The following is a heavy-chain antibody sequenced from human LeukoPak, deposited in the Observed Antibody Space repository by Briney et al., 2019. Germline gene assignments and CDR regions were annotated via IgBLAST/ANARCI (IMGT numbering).Heavy chain of an antibody. D-gene: IGHD3-3*01. CDR3: ARDTYGVFGVVIGGSTEPTYYFDY. Sequence: GGSLRLSCAASGFTFSSYWMSWVRQAPGKGLEWVANVKQDGSDKYYVDSVKGRFTISRENAKNSLYLQMNSLRAEDTAVYYCARDTYGVFGVVIGGSTEPTYYFDYWGQGTLVTVSS. CDR2: VKQDGSDK. J-gene: IGHJ4*02. V-gene: IGHV3-7*01. CDR1: GFTFSSYW.